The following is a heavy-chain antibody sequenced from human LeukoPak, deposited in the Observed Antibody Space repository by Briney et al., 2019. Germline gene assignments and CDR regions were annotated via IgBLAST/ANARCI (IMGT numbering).Heavy chain of an antibody. CDR1: GFTFDDYA. Sequence: GRSLRLSCAASGFTFDDYAMHWVRQAPGKGLEWVSGISWNSGSIGYADSVKGRFTISRDSAKNSLYLQMNSLRAEDTALYYCAKSSCGGDCNIDYWGQGALVTVSS. V-gene: IGHV3-9*01. CDR3: AKSSCGGDCNIDY. CDR2: ISWNSGSI. J-gene: IGHJ4*02. D-gene: IGHD2-21*02.